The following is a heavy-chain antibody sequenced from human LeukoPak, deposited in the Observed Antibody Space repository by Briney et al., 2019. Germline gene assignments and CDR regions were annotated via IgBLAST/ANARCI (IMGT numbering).Heavy chain of an antibody. CDR1: GGSISSSNW. V-gene: IGHV4-4*02. D-gene: IGHD6-6*01. Sequence: SETLSLTCAVSGGSISSSNWWSWVRQPPGKGLEWIGEIYHSGSTDYNPSLKSRVTISVDKSKNQFSLKLSSVTAADTAVYYCARDSSSSPYFDYWGQGTLVTVSS. CDR3: ARDSSSSPYFDY. J-gene: IGHJ4*02. CDR2: IYHSGST.